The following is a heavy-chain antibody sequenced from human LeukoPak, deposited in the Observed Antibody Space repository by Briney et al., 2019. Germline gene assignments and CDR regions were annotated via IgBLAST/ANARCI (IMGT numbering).Heavy chain of an antibody. CDR2: ISGSGGST. CDR3: AKGRNRYCSGGSCDAFDI. CDR1: GFTFSSYA. V-gene: IGHV3-23*01. D-gene: IGHD2-15*01. J-gene: IGHJ3*02. Sequence: GGSLRLSCAASGFTFSSYAMSWVRQAPGKGLEWVSAISGSGGSTYYADSVKGRFTISGDNSKNTLYLQVNSLRAEDTAVYCCAKGRNRYCSGGSCDAFDIWGQGTMVTVSS.